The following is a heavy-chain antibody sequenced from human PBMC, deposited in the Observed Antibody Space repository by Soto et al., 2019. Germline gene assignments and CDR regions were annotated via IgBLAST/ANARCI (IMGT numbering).Heavy chain of an antibody. CDR3: AKDRGYCSSTSCYANYYYGMDV. Sequence: QVQLVESGGGVVQPGRSLRLSCAASGFTFSSYGMHWVRQAPGKGLEWVAGISYDGSNKYYADSVKGRFTISRDNSKNRLYLQRNSLRAEDTAVYYCAKDRGYCSSTSCYANYYYGMDVWGQGTTVTVSS. V-gene: IGHV3-30*18. J-gene: IGHJ6*02. CDR1: GFTFSSYG. D-gene: IGHD2-2*01. CDR2: ISYDGSNK.